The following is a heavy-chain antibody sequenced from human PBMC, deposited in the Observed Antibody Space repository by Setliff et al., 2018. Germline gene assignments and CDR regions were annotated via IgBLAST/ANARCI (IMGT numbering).Heavy chain of an antibody. V-gene: IGHV4-34*01. CDR3: ARSRYYDSSGNNYGLDY. Sequence: SETLSLTCDIKGGAVSGFYWSWIRQTPGKDLEWIGEISHNGRVSSSPSLKSRVTISVDRAKNHFSLKLTSVTAADTATYYCARSRYYDSSGNNYGLDYWGQGTLVTVSS. CDR1: GGAVSGFY. D-gene: IGHD3-22*01. J-gene: IGHJ4*02. CDR2: ISHNGRV.